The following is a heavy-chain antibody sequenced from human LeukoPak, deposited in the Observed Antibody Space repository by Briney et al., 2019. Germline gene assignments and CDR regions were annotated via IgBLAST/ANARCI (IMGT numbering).Heavy chain of an antibody. D-gene: IGHD1-26*01. CDR3: ASRAVSGTYYVYYFDY. V-gene: IGHV3-74*01. J-gene: IGHJ4*02. CDR2: INSDGSST. CDR1: GFTFSSYA. Sequence: GGSLRLSCAASGFTFSSYAMSWVRQAPGKRLVWVSRINSDGSSTNYADSVKGRFTISRDNAKNTLYLQMNSLRVEDTAVYYCASRAVSGTYYVYYFDYWGQGTQVTVSS.